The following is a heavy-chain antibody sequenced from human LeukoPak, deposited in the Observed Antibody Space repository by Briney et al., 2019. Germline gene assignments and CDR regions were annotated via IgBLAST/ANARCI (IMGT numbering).Heavy chain of an antibody. Sequence: SETLSLTCTVSGGSVSRSSYYWGWIRQPPGKGLEWIGNSYYSGTTYYNPSLKSRVTISIHTSKNQFSLNLSSVTAADTAVYYCAIPGGSHKTDAFDIWGHGTMVTVSS. V-gene: IGHV4-39*07. D-gene: IGHD1-26*01. CDR2: SYYSGTT. J-gene: IGHJ3*02. CDR1: GGSVSRSSYY. CDR3: AIPGGSHKTDAFDI.